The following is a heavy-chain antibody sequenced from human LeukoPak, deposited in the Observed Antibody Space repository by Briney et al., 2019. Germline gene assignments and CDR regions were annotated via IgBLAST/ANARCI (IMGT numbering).Heavy chain of an antibody. V-gene: IGHV3-7*01. D-gene: IGHD3-22*01. J-gene: IGHJ4*02. CDR1: GFTFSSYW. Sequence: GGSLRLSCAASGFTFSSYWMSWVRQASGKGLEWVANIKQDGSEKYYVDSVKGRFTISRDNAKSSLYLQMNSLRAEDTAVYYCAREWRGYYYDSSGPFDYWGQGTLVTVSS. CDR3: AREWRGYYYDSSGPFDY. CDR2: IKQDGSEK.